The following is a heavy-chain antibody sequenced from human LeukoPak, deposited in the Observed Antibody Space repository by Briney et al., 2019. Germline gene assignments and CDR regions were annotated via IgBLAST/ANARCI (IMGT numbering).Heavy chain of an antibody. V-gene: IGHV1-8*01. J-gene: IGHJ1*01. Sequence: GASVKVSCKXSGYTFTSYDINWVRQATGQGLEWMGWMNPNSGNTGYSQKFQGRVTMTRNTSISTAYMELSSLRSEDTAVYYCARGKISGSYYGYFQHWGQGTLVTVSS. CDR1: GYTFTSYD. D-gene: IGHD1-26*01. CDR3: ARGKISGSYYGYFQH. CDR2: MNPNSGNT.